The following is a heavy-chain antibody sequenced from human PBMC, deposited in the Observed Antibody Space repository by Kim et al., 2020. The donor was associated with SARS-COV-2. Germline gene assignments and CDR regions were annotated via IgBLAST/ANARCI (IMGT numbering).Heavy chain of an antibody. J-gene: IGHJ4*02. Sequence: YYTDSVKGRFHISRDKSKNTLYLQMNSLRAEDTAVYYCAKEYSGSYYSLDYWGQGTLVTVSS. CDR3: AKEYSGSYYSLDY. V-gene: IGHV3-30*02. D-gene: IGHD1-26*01.